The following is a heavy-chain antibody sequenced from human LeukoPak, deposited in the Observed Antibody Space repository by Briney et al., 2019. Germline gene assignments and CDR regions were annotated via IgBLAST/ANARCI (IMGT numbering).Heavy chain of an antibody. J-gene: IGHJ5*02. CDR1: RYTFTSYY. CDR3: ARRADYNWSDP. V-gene: IGHV1-46*01. D-gene: IGHD3/OR15-3a*01. CDR2: INPSGGST. Sequence: AAVKVSCKPSRYTFTSYYMHWVRQAPGQGREWMGIINPSGGSTSYAQKFQGRVTMTRDTSTSTVYMELSSLRSEDTAVYYCARRADYNWSDPWGQGTLVTVSS.